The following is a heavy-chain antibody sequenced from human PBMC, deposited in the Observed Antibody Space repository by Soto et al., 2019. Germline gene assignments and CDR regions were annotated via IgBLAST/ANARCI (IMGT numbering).Heavy chain of an antibody. J-gene: IGHJ4*02. D-gene: IGHD3-10*01. Sequence: QVQLVQSGAELKKPGASVKVSCKASGYTFSNYDMNWVLQATGQGPEWIGWVNPNNGVTGYAQKFQGRVTLTTDIYTTTAYMGLTRLRSENTAIYYWVKVSRQGSAIDFDYCGKGTMITVSS. CDR1: GYTFSNYD. CDR3: VKVSRQGSAIDFDY. CDR2: VNPNNGVT. V-gene: IGHV1-8*01.